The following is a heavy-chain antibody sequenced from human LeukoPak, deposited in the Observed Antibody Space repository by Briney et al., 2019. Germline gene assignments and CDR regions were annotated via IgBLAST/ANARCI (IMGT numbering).Heavy chain of an antibody. CDR2: IYYRGDT. J-gene: IGHJ4*02. CDR3: ARESSSSPDY. Sequence: SETLSLTCTVSGGSTSSTTYYWSWICQPPRNGLEWIGSIYYRGDTYYNPSLKSRVTISVDTSKNQFSLRLRSVTAADTAMYYCARESSSSPDYWGQGTLVTVSS. D-gene: IGHD6-6*01. V-gene: IGHV4-39*07. CDR1: GGSTSSTTYY.